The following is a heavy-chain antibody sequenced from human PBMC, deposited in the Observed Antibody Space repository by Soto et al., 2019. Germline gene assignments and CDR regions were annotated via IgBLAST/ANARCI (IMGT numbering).Heavy chain of an antibody. Sequence: SVKVSCKASGGTFSSYAISWVRQAPGQGLEWMGRINPISGIANYAQKFQGRVTITRDKSTSTVYMELSSLRSEDTAVYYCARDKTGPPTGVVRGVIDDWFDPWGQGTLVTVSS. CDR3: ARDKTGPPTGVVRGVIDDWFDP. V-gene: IGHV1-69*04. J-gene: IGHJ5*02. CDR2: INPISGIA. CDR1: GGTFSSYA. D-gene: IGHD3-10*01.